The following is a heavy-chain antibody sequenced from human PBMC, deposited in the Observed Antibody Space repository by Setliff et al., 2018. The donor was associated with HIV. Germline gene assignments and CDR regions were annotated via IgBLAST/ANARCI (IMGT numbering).Heavy chain of an antibody. J-gene: IGHJ3*02. CDR2: ISGHNGNT. V-gene: IGHV1-18*01. D-gene: IGHD1-26*01. Sequence: GASVNVSCKASGYIFGNYGINWVRQAPGQGLEWMGWISGHNGNTNSAQKVQGRVIMTTDTSTSTAYMELRSLRSDDAAVYYCTRGPWSKVVTTDTFDIWGQGTMVTVSS. CDR3: TRGPWSKVVTTDTFDI. CDR1: GYIFGNYG.